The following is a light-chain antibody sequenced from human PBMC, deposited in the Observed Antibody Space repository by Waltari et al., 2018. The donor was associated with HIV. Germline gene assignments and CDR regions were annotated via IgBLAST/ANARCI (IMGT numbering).Light chain of an antibody. J-gene: IGLJ3*02. CDR1: SSNIGSNT. V-gene: IGLV1-44*01. CDR2: SNN. Sequence: QSVLTQPPSASGTPGQRVTISCSGSSSNIGSNTVNWYQQLPGPAPKLLIYSNNQRPSGVPDRFSGSKSGTSASLAISGLQSEDEADYYCAAGDDSLNGWVFGGGTKLTVL. CDR3: AAGDDSLNGWV.